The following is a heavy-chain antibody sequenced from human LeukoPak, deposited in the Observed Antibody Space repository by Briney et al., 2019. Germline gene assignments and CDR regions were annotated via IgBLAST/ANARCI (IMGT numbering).Heavy chain of an antibody. CDR3: AADPEVVATTPFAY. CDR2: IVVGRGNP. V-gene: IGHV1-58*01. J-gene: IGHJ4*02. CDR1: GFTFTSSA. D-gene: IGHD5-12*01. Sequence: GTSLKVSCKASGFTFTSSAVRRVRQARGQRLEWEGLIVVGRGNPNYAQKFQERVTSTRDMSTSTAYRELSRLRSEDTAVYYCAADPEVVATTPFAYWGQGTLVTVSS.